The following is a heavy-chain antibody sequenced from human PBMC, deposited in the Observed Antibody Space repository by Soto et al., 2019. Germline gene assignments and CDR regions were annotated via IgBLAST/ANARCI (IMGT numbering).Heavy chain of an antibody. J-gene: IGHJ5*02. V-gene: IGHV4-39*01. CDR3: ALNRRDSTGWFDP. CDR1: GGSISRSNFY. Sequence: PSETLSLTCTVSGGSISRSNFYWGWIRQPPGKGLEWIGSMYYSGSSYYNPALKSRVTISVDTSENQVSLKLNSVTAADTAIYYFALNRRDSTGWFDPWGQGNQVTVSS. D-gene: IGHD3-16*02. CDR2: MYYSGSS.